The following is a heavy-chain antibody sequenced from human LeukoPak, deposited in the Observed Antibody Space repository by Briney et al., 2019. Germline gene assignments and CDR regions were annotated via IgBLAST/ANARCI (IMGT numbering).Heavy chain of an antibody. D-gene: IGHD3-16*01. J-gene: IGHJ4*02. Sequence: ASVKVSCKASGYTFTSYAMHWVRQAPGQRLEWVGWINAGNGNTKYSQKFQGRVTITRDTSASTAYMELSSLRSEDTAVYYCARDRAHLNLFGLRLGETNYFDYWGQGTLVTVSS. V-gene: IGHV1-3*01. CDR2: INAGNGNT. CDR1: GYTFTSYA. CDR3: ARDRAHLNLFGLRLGETNYFDY.